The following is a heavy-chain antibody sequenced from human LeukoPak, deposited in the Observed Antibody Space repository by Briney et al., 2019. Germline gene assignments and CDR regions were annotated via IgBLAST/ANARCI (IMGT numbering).Heavy chain of an antibody. CDR1: GYTFTTS. J-gene: IGHJ4*02. CDR2: INPNSGGT. D-gene: IGHD2-15*01. V-gene: IGHV1-2*02. Sequence: ASVKVSCKASGYTFTTSMHWVRQAPGQGLEWMGWINPNSGGTNYAQNFQGRVTMTRDTSINTAYMELSRLRSDDTAVYFRARDSGPDYWGQGTLVTVSS. CDR3: ARDSGPDY.